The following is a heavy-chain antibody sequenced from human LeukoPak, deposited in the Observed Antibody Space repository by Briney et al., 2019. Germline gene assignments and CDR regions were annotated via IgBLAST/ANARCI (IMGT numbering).Heavy chain of an antibody. CDR2: IYSGGST. CDR3: ARGYYDILTGYYTNDAFDI. D-gene: IGHD3-9*01. J-gene: IGHJ3*02. Sequence: PGGSLRLSCAASGFTVSSNYMSWARQAPGKGLEWVSVIYSGGSTYYADSVKGRFTISRHNSKNTLYLQMNSLRAEDTAVYYCARGYYDILTGYYTNDAFDIWGQGTMVTVSS. V-gene: IGHV3-53*04. CDR1: GFTVSSNY.